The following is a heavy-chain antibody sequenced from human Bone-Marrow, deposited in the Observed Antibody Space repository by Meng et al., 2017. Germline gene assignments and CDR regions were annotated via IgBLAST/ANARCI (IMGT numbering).Heavy chain of an antibody. D-gene: IGHD4-17*01. CDR1: GGSISSSNW. Sequence: QVQLQGAGPGLVKPSGPLSLTRAVSGGSISSSNWWSWVRQPPGKGLEWIGEIYHSGSTNYNPSLKSRVTISVDKSKNQFSLKLSSVTAADTAVYYCARRVSGSGLTTDWFDPGAREPWSPSPQ. V-gene: IGHV4-4*02. J-gene: IGHJ5*02. CDR3: ARRVSGSGLTTDWFDP. CDR2: IYHSGST.